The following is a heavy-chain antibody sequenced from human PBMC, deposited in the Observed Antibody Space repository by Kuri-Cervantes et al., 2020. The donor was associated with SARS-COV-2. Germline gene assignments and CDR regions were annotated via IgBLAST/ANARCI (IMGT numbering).Heavy chain of an antibody. D-gene: IGHD6-25*01. CDR1: GGSISSYY. V-gene: IGHV4-59*12. J-gene: IGHJ4*02. CDR2: IYYSGST. Sequence: SETLSLTCTVSGGSISSYYWSWIRQPPGQGLEWLGYIYYSGSTKYNPSLESRVTISLDTSRNQFSLKLSSVTAADSAVYYCARVAAGYFDYWGQGTLVTVSS. CDR3: ARVAAGYFDY.